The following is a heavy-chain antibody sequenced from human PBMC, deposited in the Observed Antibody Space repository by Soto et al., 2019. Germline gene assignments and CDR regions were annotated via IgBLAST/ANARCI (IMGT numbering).Heavy chain of an antibody. CDR1: GYSFTTYW. CDR3: ARKDIAGNSVDF. Sequence: GEYLKLSCKASGYSFTTYWIGWVRQMPGKGLEWKGIIYPGDSDTRYSPSFQGQVTISADKSISTAYLQWSSLKASDSAMFYCARKDIAGNSVDFWGQGTLVTVSS. D-gene: IGHD6-13*01. CDR2: IYPGDSDT. J-gene: IGHJ4*02. V-gene: IGHV5-51*01.